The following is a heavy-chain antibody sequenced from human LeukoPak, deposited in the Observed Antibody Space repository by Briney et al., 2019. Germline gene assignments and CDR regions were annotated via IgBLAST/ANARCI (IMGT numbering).Heavy chain of an antibody. J-gene: IGHJ4*02. CDR1: GFTFSSYG. Sequence: GRSLRLSCAASGFTFSSYGMHWVRQAPGKGLEWGAVISDDGSNKYYADSVKGRFTISRDNSKNTLYLQMNSRRAEDTAVYYCAKEGYCSSTSCYFVDYWGQGTLVTVSS. CDR2: ISDDGSNK. CDR3: AKEGYCSSTSCYFVDY. V-gene: IGHV3-30*18. D-gene: IGHD2-2*01.